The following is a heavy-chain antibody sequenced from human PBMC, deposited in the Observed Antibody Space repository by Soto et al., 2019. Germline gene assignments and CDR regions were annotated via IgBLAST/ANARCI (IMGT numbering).Heavy chain of an antibody. CDR2: IYHTGAT. CDR3: ARDMSGGSSWYEFDS. V-gene: IGHV4-59*01. D-gene: IGHD6-13*01. J-gene: IGHJ4*02. Sequence: QVQLQESGPGLVKPSETLSLTCTVSGGSIRSSYWSWVRQPPGKGLEWIGYIYHTGATNSNPSLKSRVTISADTSKNLLSLKVVSVTPSDTAVYFSARDMSGGSSWYEFDSWGPGTLVTVSS. CDR1: GGSIRSSY.